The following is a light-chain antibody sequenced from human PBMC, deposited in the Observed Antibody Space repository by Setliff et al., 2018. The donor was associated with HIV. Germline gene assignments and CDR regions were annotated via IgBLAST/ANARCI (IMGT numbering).Light chain of an antibody. V-gene: IGLV1-40*01. CDR3: QSYDSSLSGVV. J-gene: IGLJ2*01. CDR2: GNT. CDR1: SSNIGAGYD. Sequence: QSALTQPPSVSGAPGQRVTISCTGSSSNIGAGYDVHWYQHFPGTAPKLLIYGNTNRASGVPDRLSGSKSGTSASPAITGLQAEDEADYCCQSYDSSLSGVVFGGGTQLTVL.